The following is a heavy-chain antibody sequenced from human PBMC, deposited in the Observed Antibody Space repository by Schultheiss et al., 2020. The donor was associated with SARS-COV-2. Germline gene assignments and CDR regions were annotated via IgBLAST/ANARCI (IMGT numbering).Heavy chain of an antibody. D-gene: IGHD6-6*01. J-gene: IGHJ4*02. CDR2: ISAYNGNT. Sequence: ASVKVSCKASGYTFTSYGISWVRQAPGQGLEWMGWISAYNGNTNYAQKLQGRVTITADKSTSTAYTELSSLRSEDTAVYYCARSGSSSSSFDYWGQGTLVTVSS. CDR3: ARSGSSSSSFDY. CDR1: GYTFTSYG. V-gene: IGHV1-18*04.